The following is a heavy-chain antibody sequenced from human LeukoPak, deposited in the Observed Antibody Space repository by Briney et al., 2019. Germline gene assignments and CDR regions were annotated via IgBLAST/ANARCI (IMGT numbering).Heavy chain of an antibody. Sequence: SETLSLTCTVSGGSISSSSYYWGWIRQPPGKGLEWIGSIYYSGSTYYNPSLKSRVTISVDTSKNQFSLKLSSVTAADTAVYYCARDEYGDFQGFDFWGQGTRVTVSS. D-gene: IGHD4-17*01. CDR1: GGSISSSSYY. CDR2: IYYSGST. CDR3: ARDEYGDFQGFDF. J-gene: IGHJ4*02. V-gene: IGHV4-39*07.